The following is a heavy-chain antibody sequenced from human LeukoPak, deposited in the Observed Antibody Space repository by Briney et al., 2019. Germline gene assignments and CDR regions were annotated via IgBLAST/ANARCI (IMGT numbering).Heavy chain of an antibody. CDR3: ARDGGTTGTDNWFDP. D-gene: IGHD1-1*01. Sequence: ASVKVSCKASGYTFTGYYMHWVRQAPGHGLEWTGWINPNSGGTNYAQKFQGWVTMTRDTSISTAYMELSRLRSDDTAVYYCARDGGTTGTDNWFDPWGQGTLVTVSS. V-gene: IGHV1-2*04. J-gene: IGHJ5*02. CDR2: INPNSGGT. CDR1: GYTFTGYY.